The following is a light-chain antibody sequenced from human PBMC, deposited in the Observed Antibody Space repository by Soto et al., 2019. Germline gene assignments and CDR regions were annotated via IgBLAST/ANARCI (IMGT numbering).Light chain of an antibody. CDR3: QQARSFPFT. Sequence: DIQMTQSPSSLSASVGDRITITCRPSQSIASFLNWYQQKPGKAPELLIYSASVLEGGVPSRFSGSGSGTDFTLIISSLQPEDSATYYCQQARSFPFTFGQGTRLEIK. V-gene: IGKV1-39*01. J-gene: IGKJ5*01. CDR1: QSIASF. CDR2: SAS.